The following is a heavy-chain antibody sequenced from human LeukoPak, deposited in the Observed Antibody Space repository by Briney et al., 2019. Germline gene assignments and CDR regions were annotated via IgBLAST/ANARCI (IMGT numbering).Heavy chain of an antibody. CDR3: ARGHYGSDLFDY. J-gene: IGHJ4*02. V-gene: IGHV3-21*01. D-gene: IGHD3-10*01. Sequence: PGGSLRLSCAASGLTFSSYSMNWVRQAPGKGLEWVSSISSSSSYIYYADSVKGRFTISRDNAKNSLYLQMNSLRAEDTAVYYCARGHYGSDLFDYWGQGTLVTVSS. CDR1: GLTFSSYS. CDR2: ISSSSSYI.